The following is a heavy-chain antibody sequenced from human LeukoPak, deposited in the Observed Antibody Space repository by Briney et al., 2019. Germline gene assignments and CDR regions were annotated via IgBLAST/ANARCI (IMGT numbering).Heavy chain of an antibody. V-gene: IGHV4-59*01. CDR2: IYYSGST. Sequence: SETLSLTCTVSGGSISSYYWSWIRQPPGKGLEWIGNIYYSGSTNYNPSLKSRVTISVDTSKNQFSLKLSSVTAADTAVYYCARGHSIEPYYYYYYMDVWGKGTTVTVSS. CDR1: GGSISSYY. D-gene: IGHD4-11*01. J-gene: IGHJ6*03. CDR3: ARGHSIEPYYYYYYMDV.